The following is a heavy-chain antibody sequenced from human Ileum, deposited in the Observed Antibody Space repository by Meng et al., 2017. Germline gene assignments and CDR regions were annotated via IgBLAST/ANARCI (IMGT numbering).Heavy chain of an antibody. CDR3: ARDVVPTVTYYYNWFDP. J-gene: IGHJ5*02. D-gene: IGHD4-17*01. Sequence: VAPQESGPGRVKPSETLSLTCTVSGGSISSYYWSWIRQPAGKGLEWIGRIYTSGGTNYNPSLKSRVTMSVDTSKNQFSLKLSSVTAADTAVYYCARDVVPTVTYYYNWFDPWGQGTLVTVSS. CDR1: GGSISSYY. CDR2: IYTSGGT. V-gene: IGHV4-4*07.